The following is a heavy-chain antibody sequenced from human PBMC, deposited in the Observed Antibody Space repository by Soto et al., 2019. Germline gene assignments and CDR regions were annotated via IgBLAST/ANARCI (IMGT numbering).Heavy chain of an antibody. J-gene: IGHJ4*02. V-gene: IGHV3-23*01. CDR3: ARIAQRYYDSSGYYYDY. D-gene: IGHD3-22*01. CDR2: ISGSGGST. Sequence: GSLRLSCEASGFTFSSYGMTWIRQAPGKGLEWVSAISGSGGSTFYADSLGGRFTISKDTSKNQVVLTMTNMDPVGTATYYCARIAQRYYDSSGYYYDYWGQGTLVTVSS. CDR1: GFTFSSYG.